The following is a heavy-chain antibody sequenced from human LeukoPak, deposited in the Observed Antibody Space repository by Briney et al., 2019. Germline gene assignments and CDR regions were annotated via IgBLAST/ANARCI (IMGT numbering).Heavy chain of an antibody. D-gene: IGHD3-3*01. CDR3: AKEVATYDFWSGPNAFDI. J-gene: IGHJ3*02. CDR1: GFTFTIYA. Sequence: GGSLRLSCAASGFTFTIYAMSWVRQASGKGLAWVSAISGSGGNTYYADSVKGRFTISRDNSKNTLYLQMNSLRDEDTAIYYCAKEVATYDFWSGPNAFDIWGQGTMVTVSS. CDR2: ISGSGGNT. V-gene: IGHV3-23*01.